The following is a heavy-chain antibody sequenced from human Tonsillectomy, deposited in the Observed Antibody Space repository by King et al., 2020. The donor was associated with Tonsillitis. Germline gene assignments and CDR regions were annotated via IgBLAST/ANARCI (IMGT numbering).Heavy chain of an antibody. CDR1: GYTFTSYA. CDR3: AGDSKPYYYDSSGYYRP. D-gene: IGHD3-22*01. V-gene: IGHV7-4-1*02. Sequence: VQLVESGSELKKPGASVKVSCKASGYTFTSYAMNWVRQAPGQGLEWMGWINTNTGNPTYAQGFTGRFVFSLDTSVSTAYLQISSLKAEDTAVYYCAGDSKPYYYDSSGYYRPWGQGTLVTVSS. CDR2: INTNTGNP. J-gene: IGHJ5*02.